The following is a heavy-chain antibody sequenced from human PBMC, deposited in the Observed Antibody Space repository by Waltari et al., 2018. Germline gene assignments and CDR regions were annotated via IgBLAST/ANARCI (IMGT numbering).Heavy chain of an antibody. Sequence: QVQLQESGPGLVKPSETLSLTCPVSGGSISSSYWSWIRPPAGKGLEWIGRIYTSGSTNYNPSLKSRVTMSVDTSKNQFSLKLSSVTAADTAVYYCARDWLRFLEWPQRLDAFDIWGQGTMVTVSS. D-gene: IGHD3-3*01. CDR3: ARDWLRFLEWPQRLDAFDI. CDR2: IYTSGST. J-gene: IGHJ3*02. CDR1: GGSISSSY. V-gene: IGHV4-4*07.